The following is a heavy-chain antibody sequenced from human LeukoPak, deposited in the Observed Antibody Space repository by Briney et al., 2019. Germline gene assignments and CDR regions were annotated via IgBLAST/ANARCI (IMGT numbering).Heavy chain of an antibody. CDR2: IYYSGST. CDR1: GFTFSSYG. J-gene: IGHJ4*02. Sequence: GSLRLSCAASGFTFSSYGMHWIRQPPGKGLEWIGYIYYSGSTNYNPSLKSRVTISVDTSKNQFSLKLSSVTAADTAVYYCARENYDSSGYYCFDYWGQGTLVTVSS. CDR3: ARENYDSSGYYCFDY. V-gene: IGHV4-59*01. D-gene: IGHD3-22*01.